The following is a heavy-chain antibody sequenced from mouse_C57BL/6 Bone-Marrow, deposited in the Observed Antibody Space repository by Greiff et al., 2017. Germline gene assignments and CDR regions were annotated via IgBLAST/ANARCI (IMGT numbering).Heavy chain of an antibody. J-gene: IGHJ4*01. V-gene: IGHV5-9-1*02. CDR1: GFTFSSYA. CDR2: ISTGGDYI. Sequence: EVQLVESGAGLVKPGGSLKLSCAASGFTFSSYAMYWVRQTPEKRLEWVAYISTGGDYIYYADTVKGRFTISRDNASNTLYLQMSSLKSEDKAMYYCTRKEGLQRALDGWGQGTTVTVSS. CDR3: TRKEGLQRALDG. D-gene: IGHD1-1*01.